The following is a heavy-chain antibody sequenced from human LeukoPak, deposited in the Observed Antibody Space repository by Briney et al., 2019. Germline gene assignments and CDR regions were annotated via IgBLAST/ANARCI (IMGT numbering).Heavy chain of an antibody. D-gene: IGHD2-8*01. CDR3: ARDPYCTNGVCYTVWFDP. V-gene: IGHV1-18*01. CDR1: GYTFTSYG. J-gene: IGHJ5*02. Sequence: ASVKVFCKASGYTFTSYGISWVRQAPGQGLEWMGWISAYNGNTNYAQKLQGRVTMTTDTSTSTAYMELRSLRSDDTAVYYCARDPYCTNGVCYTVWFDPWGQGTLVTVSS. CDR2: ISAYNGNT.